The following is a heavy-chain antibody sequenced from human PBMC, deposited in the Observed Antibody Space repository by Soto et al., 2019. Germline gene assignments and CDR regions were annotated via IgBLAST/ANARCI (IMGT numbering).Heavy chain of an antibody. Sequence: EVQLLESGGGLVQPGGSLRLSCAASGFTFSSYAMTWVRQAPGKGLEWVSAISGSGTNRYYADSVKGRFTITRDNSKKSLYLQLNSLRAEDTAVYDCAKDRVYDGDYRGLAYWGQGTRVTVSS. CDR2: ISGSGTNR. J-gene: IGHJ4*02. D-gene: IGHD4-17*01. CDR3: AKDRVYDGDYRGLAY. CDR1: GFTFSSYA. V-gene: IGHV3-23*01.